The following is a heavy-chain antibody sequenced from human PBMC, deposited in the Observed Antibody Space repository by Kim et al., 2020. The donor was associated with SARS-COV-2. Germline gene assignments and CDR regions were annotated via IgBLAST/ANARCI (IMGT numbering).Heavy chain of an antibody. Sequence: SETLSLTCSVSGGSMTSFYWCWVWQSPGTGLERIWSVFSSGRASYNSSLNSRLTLSVYTSTYQFPLPLTFVSATATAAYYCAWGGNLLDPFYFDFCGQG. D-gene: IGHD3-3*01. J-gene: IGHJ4*02. CDR2: VFSSGRA. V-gene: IGHV4-4*08. CDR1: GGSMTSFY. CDR3: AWGGNLLDPFYFDF.